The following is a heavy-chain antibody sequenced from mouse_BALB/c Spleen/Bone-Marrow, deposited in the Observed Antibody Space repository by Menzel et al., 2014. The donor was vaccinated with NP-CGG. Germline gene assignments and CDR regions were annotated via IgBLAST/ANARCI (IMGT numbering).Heavy chain of an antibody. CDR2: IDPSNGNT. Sequence: EVQLQQSGAELVKPGASVKMSCTASGFKIKGTYMYWVKQRHEKGLEWIGRIDPSNGNTKYDPKFQGKATMTADKSSSTVYLQLLSLTSEDTAVYYCARAIDYCTSWFAYWGQGTLVTVSA. CDR1: GFKIKGTY. D-gene: IGHD1-1*01. J-gene: IGHJ3*01. V-gene: IGHV14-3*02. CDR3: ARAIDYCTSWFAY.